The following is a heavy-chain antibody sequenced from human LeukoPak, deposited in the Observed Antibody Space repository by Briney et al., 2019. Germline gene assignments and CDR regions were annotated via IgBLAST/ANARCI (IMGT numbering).Heavy chain of an antibody. CDR3: AKGPRYCSSTSCYRGDY. J-gene: IGHJ4*02. Sequence: PGGSLRLSCAASGFTFSNYAMTWVRQAPGKGLQWVSGISDSGTSTDYADSVKGRFTIARDNSKNTVYLQMNSLRAGDTAVYYCAKGPRYCSSTSCYRGDYWGQGTLVTVSS. D-gene: IGHD2-2*01. CDR2: ISDSGTST. CDR1: GFTFSNYA. V-gene: IGHV3-23*01.